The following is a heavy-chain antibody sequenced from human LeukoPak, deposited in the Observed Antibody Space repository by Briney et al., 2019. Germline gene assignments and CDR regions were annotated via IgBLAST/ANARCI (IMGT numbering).Heavy chain of an antibody. CDR2: IYYGGST. CDR3: ARHLSGSYSFDS. D-gene: IGHD1-26*01. V-gene: IGHV4-34*01. J-gene: IGHJ4*02. Sequence: SETLSLTCAVYGGSFSGYYWSWIRQPPGKGLEWIGQIYYGGSTNYTPSLKSRVTLSLDTSKDHFSLKVTSVTAADTAVYYCARHLSGSYSFDSWGQGTLVTVSS. CDR1: GGSFSGYY.